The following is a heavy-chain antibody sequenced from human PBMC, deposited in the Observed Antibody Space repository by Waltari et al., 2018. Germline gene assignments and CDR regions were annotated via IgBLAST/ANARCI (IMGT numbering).Heavy chain of an antibody. D-gene: IGHD6-19*01. CDR1: GGSISSSSYY. V-gene: IGHV4-39*01. CDR2: IYYSGST. J-gene: IGHJ1*01. CDR3: ARRGGGAVAGTSYFQH. Sequence: QLQLQESGPGLVKPSETLSLTCTVSGGSISSSSYYWGWIHQPPGKGLEWIGSIYYSGSTYYNPSLKSRVTISVDTSKNQFSLKLSSVTAADTAVYYCARRGGGAVAGTSYFQHWGQGTLVTVSS.